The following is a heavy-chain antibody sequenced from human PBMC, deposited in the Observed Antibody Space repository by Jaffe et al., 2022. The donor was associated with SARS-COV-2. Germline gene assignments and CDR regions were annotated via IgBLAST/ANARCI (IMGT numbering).Heavy chain of an antibody. D-gene: IGHD6-19*01. Sequence: EVQLSESGGGLVQPGGSLRLSCAASGFTFSSNVMSWVRQAPGKGLEWVSGISGNGGSTFYADSVKGRFTMSRDNSKSMLYLQMNSLRAEDTAVYYCAKHIKWLDDPFDIWGQGTMVTVSS. CDR2: ISGNGGST. J-gene: IGHJ3*02. V-gene: IGHV3-23*01. CDR3: AKHIKWLDDPFDI. CDR1: GFTFSSNV.